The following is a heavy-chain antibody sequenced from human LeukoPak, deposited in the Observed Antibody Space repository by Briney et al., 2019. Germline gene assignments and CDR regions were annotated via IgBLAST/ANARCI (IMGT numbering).Heavy chain of an antibody. CDR2: ISSSSSYI. J-gene: IGHJ6*02. V-gene: IGHV3-21*01. CDR3: ATGRGYYYGMDV. D-gene: IGHD1-26*01. Sequence: GGSLRLSCAASGFTFSSYSMNWVRQAPGKGLEWVSSISSSSSYIYYADSAKGRFTISRDNATNSLYRQMNSLRAEDTAVYYCATGRGYYYGMDVWGQGATVTVSS. CDR1: GFTFSSYS.